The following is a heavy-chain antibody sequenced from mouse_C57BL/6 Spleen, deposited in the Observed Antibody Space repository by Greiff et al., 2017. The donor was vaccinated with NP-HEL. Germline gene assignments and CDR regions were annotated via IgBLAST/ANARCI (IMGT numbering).Heavy chain of an antibody. Sequence: VQLVESGPGLVQPSQSLSITCTVSGFSLTSYGVHWVRQSPGKGLEWLGVIWSGGSTDYNAAFISRLSISKDNSKSQVFFKMNSLQADDTAIYYCARERGDGYSLAYWGQGTLVTVSA. CDR1: GFSLTSYG. J-gene: IGHJ3*01. CDR3: ARERGDGYSLAY. V-gene: IGHV2-2*01. CDR2: IWSGGST. D-gene: IGHD2-3*01.